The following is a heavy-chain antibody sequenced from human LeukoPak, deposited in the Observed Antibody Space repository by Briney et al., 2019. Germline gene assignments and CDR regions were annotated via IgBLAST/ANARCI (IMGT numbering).Heavy chain of an antibody. J-gene: IGHJ3*02. Sequence: SVKVPCKASGGTFSSYAISWVRQAPGQGLEWMGGIIPIFGTANYAQKFQGRVTITTDESTSTAYMELSSLRSEDTAVYYCARDSYGPYAFDIWGQGTMVTVSS. CDR2: IIPIFGTA. D-gene: IGHD5-18*01. CDR1: GGTFSSYA. V-gene: IGHV1-69*05. CDR3: ARDSYGPYAFDI.